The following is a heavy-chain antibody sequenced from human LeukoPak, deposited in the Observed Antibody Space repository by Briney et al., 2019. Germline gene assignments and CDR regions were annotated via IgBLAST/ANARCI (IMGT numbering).Heavy chain of an antibody. V-gene: IGHV3-21*01. CDR1: GFTLSSYS. Sequence: GGSLRLSCAASGFTLSSYSMNWVRQAPGKGLEWVSSISSSSSYINYADSVKGRFTISRDNAKNSLYLQMNSLRAEDTAVYYCARDKITIFGVVTYKYYYMDVWGKGTTVTVSS. CDR3: ARDKITIFGVVTYKYYYMDV. D-gene: IGHD3-3*01. J-gene: IGHJ6*03. CDR2: ISSSSSYI.